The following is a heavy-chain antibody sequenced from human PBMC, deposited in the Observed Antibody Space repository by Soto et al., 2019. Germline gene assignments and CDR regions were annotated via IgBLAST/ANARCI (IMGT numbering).Heavy chain of an antibody. CDR2: IYWNDDK. J-gene: IGHJ4*02. V-gene: IGHV2-5*01. CDR1: GFSLSIGAVG. Sequence: GSGPTLVNPTQTLTLTCTFSGFSLSIGAVGVGWIRQPPGKALEWLALIYWNDDKRYSPSLKSRLTITKDTSKNQVVLTMTNMDPVDTATYYCAYRVRNDDSLEYWGQGILVTSPQ. CDR3: AYRVRNDDSLEY. D-gene: IGHD1-1*01.